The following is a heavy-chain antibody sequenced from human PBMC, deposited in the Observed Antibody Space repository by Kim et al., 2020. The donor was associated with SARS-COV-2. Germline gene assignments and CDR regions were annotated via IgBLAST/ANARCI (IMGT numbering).Heavy chain of an antibody. D-gene: IGHD3-9*01. CDR1: GYTFTSYG. V-gene: IGHV1-18*01. CDR3: ARDRPGYDILTGYPRPVNDAFDI. CDR2: ISAYNGNT. Sequence: ASVKVSCKASGYTFTSYGISWVRQAPGQGLEWMGWISAYNGNTNYAQKLQGRVTMTTDTSTSTAYMELRSLRSDDTAVYYCARDRPGYDILTGYPRPVNDAFDIWGQGTMVTVSS. J-gene: IGHJ3*02.